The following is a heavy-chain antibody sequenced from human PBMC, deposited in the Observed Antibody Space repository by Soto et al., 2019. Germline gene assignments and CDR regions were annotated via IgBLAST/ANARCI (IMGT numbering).Heavy chain of an antibody. CDR3: ARERSTYDTSSYYIH. V-gene: IGHV1-46*01. CDR2: INPSGGST. CDR1: GYTFTSYY. J-gene: IGHJ4*02. Sequence: GASVKVSCKASGYTFTSYYMHWLRQAAGQGPEWMGIINPSGGSTNYAQKFQGRVTMTRDTSTRTVYMELSSLRSEDTAVYYCARERSTYDTSSYYIHWGQRTLVTVSS. D-gene: IGHD3-22*01.